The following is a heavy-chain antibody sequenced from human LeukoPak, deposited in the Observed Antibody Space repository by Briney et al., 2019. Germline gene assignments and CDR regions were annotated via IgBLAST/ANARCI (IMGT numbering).Heavy chain of an antibody. Sequence: PSETLSLTCTVSGGSISSHYWNWIRQPPGKGLGWIGYIYYSGSTKYNPPLNSRGTISVDTSKKQFSLKLTSVTAADTAVYYCARAVENSSRSLNYWGQGTLVTVSS. V-gene: IGHV4-59*11. CDR1: GGSISSHY. J-gene: IGHJ4*02. CDR3: ARAVENSSRSLNY. CDR2: IYYSGST. D-gene: IGHD6-13*01.